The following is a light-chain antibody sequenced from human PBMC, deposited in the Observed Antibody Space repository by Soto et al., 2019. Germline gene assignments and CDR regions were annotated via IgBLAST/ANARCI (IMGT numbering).Light chain of an antibody. CDR1: RNDIGDYSF. CDR3: SSYTGTYTYV. V-gene: IGLV2-14*01. Sequence: QSVLTQPASVSGSPGQSITISCTGTRNDIGDYSFVSWYQQHPGKVPKLLIYEVSDRPSGVSSRFSGSKSGNTASLTISGLQAEDEAHYFCSSYTGTYTYVVGSGTKLTVL. J-gene: IGLJ1*01. CDR2: EVS.